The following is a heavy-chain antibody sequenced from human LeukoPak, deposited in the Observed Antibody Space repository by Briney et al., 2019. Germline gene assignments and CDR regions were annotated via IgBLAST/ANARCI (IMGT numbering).Heavy chain of an antibody. Sequence: AGGSLRLSCAASGFTFSTYGMSWVRQAPGKGLEWVSVIYSGGSTYYADSVKGRFTISRDNSKNTLYLEVNRLRAEDTAVYYCARDRLGGSCCTFYSMDVWGQGTTVTVSS. V-gene: IGHV3-66*01. CDR1: GFTFSTYG. CDR2: IYSGGST. CDR3: ARDRLGGSCCTFYSMDV. J-gene: IGHJ6*02. D-gene: IGHD2-2*01.